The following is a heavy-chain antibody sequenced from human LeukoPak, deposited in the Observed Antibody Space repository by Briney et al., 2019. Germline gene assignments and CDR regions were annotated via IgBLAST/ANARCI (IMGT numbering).Heavy chain of an antibody. J-gene: IGHJ5*02. Sequence: SGPALVKPTQTLTLTCTFSGFSLSTSGMCVSWIRQPPGKALEWLARIDWDDDKYYSTSLKTRLTISKDTSKNQVALTMTNMDPVDTATYYCARMVRGYSWFDPWGQGTLVTVSS. CDR2: IDWDDDK. CDR1: GFSLSTSGMC. D-gene: IGHD3-10*01. CDR3: ARMVRGYSWFDP. V-gene: IGHV2-70*11.